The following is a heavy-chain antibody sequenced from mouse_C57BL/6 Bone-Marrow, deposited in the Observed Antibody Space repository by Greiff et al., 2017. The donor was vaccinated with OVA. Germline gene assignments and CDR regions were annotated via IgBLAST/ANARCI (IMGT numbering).Heavy chain of an antibody. Sequence: VQLKESGPGLVAPSQSLSITCTVSGFSLTSYGVHWVRQPPGKGLEWLVVIWSDGSTTYNSALKSRLSISKDNSKSQVFLKMNSLQTDDTAMYYCARHGRPDGPYWYFDVWGTGTTVTVSS. CDR3: ARHGRPDGPYWYFDV. V-gene: IGHV2-6-1*01. D-gene: IGHD2-3*01. CDR2: IWSDGST. CDR1: GFSLTSYG. J-gene: IGHJ1*03.